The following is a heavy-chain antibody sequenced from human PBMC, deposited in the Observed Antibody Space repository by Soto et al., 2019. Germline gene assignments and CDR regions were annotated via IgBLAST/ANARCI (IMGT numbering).Heavy chain of an antibody. CDR3: ARGYCSGGNCYSGMDV. CDR2: VIPIFGTT. J-gene: IGHJ6*02. CDR1: GGTFSSYA. V-gene: IGHV1-69*13. Sequence: ASVKVSCKVSGGTFSSYAISWVRQAPGQGLEWMGGVIPIFGTTYYTQKFQGRVTITADEHTSTAFMELSSLRSEDTAIFYCARGYCSGGNCYSGMDVWGQGTMVTVSS. D-gene: IGHD2-15*01.